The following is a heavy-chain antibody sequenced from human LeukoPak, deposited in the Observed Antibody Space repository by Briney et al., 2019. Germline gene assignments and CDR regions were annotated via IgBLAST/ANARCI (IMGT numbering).Heavy chain of an antibody. J-gene: IGHJ3*01. D-gene: IGHD5-18*01. CDR2: MNPNSGNT. V-gene: IGHV1-8*01. CDR1: GYTFTSYD. CDR3: ARGRRGYSYGFDTFDV. Sequence: GASVKVSCKASGYTFTSYDINWVRQATGQGLEWMGWMNPNSGNTGYAQKFQGRVTMTRNTSISTAYMELSSLRSEDTAVYYCARGRRGYSYGFDTFDVWGQGTMVTVSS.